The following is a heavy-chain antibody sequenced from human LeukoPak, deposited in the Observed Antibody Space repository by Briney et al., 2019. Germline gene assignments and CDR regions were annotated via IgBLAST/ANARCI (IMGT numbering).Heavy chain of an antibody. Sequence: PSETLSLTCTVSGGSISSSSYYWGWIRQPPGKGLEWIGSIYYSGSTYYNPSLKSRVTISVDTSKNKFSLKLSSVTAADTAVYYCARRLQPTFYDSSGLIDYWGQGTLVTVSS. J-gene: IGHJ4*02. CDR2: IYYSGST. CDR1: GGSISSSSYY. CDR3: ARRLQPTFYDSSGLIDY. D-gene: IGHD3-22*01. V-gene: IGHV4-39*01.